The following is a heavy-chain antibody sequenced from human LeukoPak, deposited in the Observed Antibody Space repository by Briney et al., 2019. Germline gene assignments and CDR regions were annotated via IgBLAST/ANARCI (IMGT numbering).Heavy chain of an antibody. CDR2: ISSSGGST. Sequence: PGGSLRLSCAASRFTFSSYGMNWVRQAPGKGLEWVSAISSSGGSTYYADSVKGRFTISRDNSKNTLYLQMNSLRAEDKAIYYCAKNGDRGAYCSGGSCYPYFYYYMDVWGKGTTVTISS. CDR3: AKNGDRGAYCSGGSCYPYFYYYMDV. J-gene: IGHJ6*03. V-gene: IGHV3-23*01. D-gene: IGHD2-15*01. CDR1: RFTFSSYG.